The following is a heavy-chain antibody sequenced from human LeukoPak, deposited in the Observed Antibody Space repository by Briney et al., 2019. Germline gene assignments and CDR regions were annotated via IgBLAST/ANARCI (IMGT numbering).Heavy chain of an antibody. CDR2: IYSGGST. Sequence: PGGSLRLSCAASGFTFSSYSMNWVRQAPGKGLEWVSVIYSGGSTYYADSVRGRFTISRDNSKNTLYLQMNSLRVEDTAVYYCARARGPWGQGTLVTVSS. CDR1: GFTFSSYS. D-gene: IGHD3-10*01. CDR3: ARARGP. J-gene: IGHJ4*02. V-gene: IGHV3-53*01.